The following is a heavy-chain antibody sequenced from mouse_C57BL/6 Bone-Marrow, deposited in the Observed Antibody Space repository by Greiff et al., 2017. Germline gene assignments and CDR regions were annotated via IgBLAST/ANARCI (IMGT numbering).Heavy chain of an antibody. Sequence: EVQLQQSGAELVRPGASVKLSCTASGFNIKDDYMHWVKQRPEQGLEWIGWIDPENGDTEYASKFQGKATITADTSSNTAYLQLSILTSEDTAVYYCTTHDGYSYYFDYWGQGTTLTVSS. CDR1: GFNIKDDY. V-gene: IGHV14-4*01. D-gene: IGHD2-3*01. CDR2: IDPENGDT. CDR3: TTHDGYSYYFDY. J-gene: IGHJ2*01.